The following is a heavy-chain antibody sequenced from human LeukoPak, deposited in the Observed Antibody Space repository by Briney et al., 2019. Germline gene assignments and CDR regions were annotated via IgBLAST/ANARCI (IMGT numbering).Heavy chain of an antibody. Sequence: GESLKISCKGSGYSFTSYWSGWVRPMPGKGLEWMGIIYPGDSDTRYSPSFQGQVTISADKSISTAYLQWSSLKASDTAMYYCARFRGGVAATNKRGYFDYWGQGTLVTVSS. CDR1: GYSFTSYW. J-gene: IGHJ4*02. D-gene: IGHD2-15*01. CDR2: IYPGDSDT. V-gene: IGHV5-51*01. CDR3: ARFRGGVAATNKRGYFDY.